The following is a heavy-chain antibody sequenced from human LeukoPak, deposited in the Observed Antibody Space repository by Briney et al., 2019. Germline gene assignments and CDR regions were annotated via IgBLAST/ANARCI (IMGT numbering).Heavy chain of an antibody. Sequence: GGSLRLSCAASGFSFSTYTMNWVRQAPGKGLERVAGIQHDGGRTYYADSVKGRFTISRDNFKNTLYLEMNSLTPEDTALYYCARDHYGGNSWDWYFDLWGRGILVTVSS. CDR1: GFSFSTYT. D-gene: IGHD4-23*01. V-gene: IGHV3-30-3*01. CDR2: IQHDGGRT. CDR3: ARDHYGGNSWDWYFDL. J-gene: IGHJ2*01.